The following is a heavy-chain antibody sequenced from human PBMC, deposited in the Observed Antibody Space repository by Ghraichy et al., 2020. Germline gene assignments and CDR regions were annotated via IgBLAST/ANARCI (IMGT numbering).Heavy chain of an antibody. CDR2: ISYDGSNK. D-gene: IGHD6-13*01. CDR3: ARDPFTQQLVLEYFQH. CDR1: GFTFSSYA. V-gene: IGHV3-30-3*01. J-gene: IGHJ1*01. Sequence: GGSLRLSCAASGFTFSSYAMHWVRQAPGKGLEWVAVISYDGSNKYYADSVKGRFTISRDNSKNTLYLQMNSLRAEDTAVYYCARDPFTQQLVLEYFQHWGQGTLVTVSS.